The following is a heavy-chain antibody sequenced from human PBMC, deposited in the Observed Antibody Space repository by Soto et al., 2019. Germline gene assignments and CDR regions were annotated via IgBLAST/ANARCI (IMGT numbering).Heavy chain of an antibody. CDR3: ARGGYYYGSGSPHWFDP. D-gene: IGHD3-10*01. V-gene: IGHV1-69*02. Sequence: QVQLVQSGAEVKKPGSSVKVSCKASGGTFSSHTISWVRQAPGQGLEWMGRIIPILGIANYAQKFQGRVTITADKSTSTAYMELSSLRSEDTAVYYCARGGYYYGSGSPHWFDPWGQGTLVTVSS. J-gene: IGHJ5*02. CDR1: GGTFSSHT. CDR2: IIPILGIA.